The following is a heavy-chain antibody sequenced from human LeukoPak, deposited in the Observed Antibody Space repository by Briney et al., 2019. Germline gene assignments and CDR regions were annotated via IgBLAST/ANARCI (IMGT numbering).Heavy chain of an antibody. CDR1: GFTFSSYG. V-gene: IGHV3-30*03. Sequence: GGSLRLSCAASGFTFSSYGMHWVRQAPGKGLEWVAVISYDGSNKYYADSVKGRFTISRDKSKNTLYLQMNSLRAEDTAVYYGVVVTASFDYWGQGTLVTVSS. CDR2: ISYDGSNK. CDR3: VVVTASFDY. D-gene: IGHD2-21*02. J-gene: IGHJ4*02.